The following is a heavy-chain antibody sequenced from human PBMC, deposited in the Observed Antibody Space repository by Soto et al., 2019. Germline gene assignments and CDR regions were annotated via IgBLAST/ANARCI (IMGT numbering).Heavy chain of an antibody. V-gene: IGHV1-8*01. CDR2: MNPNSGNT. D-gene: IGHD1-26*01. J-gene: IGHJ5*02. CDR3: ASRGMGATRHEWWFDA. Sequence: QVQLVQSGAEVKKPGASLKVSCKASGYTFTSYDINWVRQATGKGLEWMGWMNPNSGNTGYTQKFQGRVTMTRNTSISTAFMELSSLRSEDTAVYYCASRGMGATRHEWWFDAWGQGTLVTVSS. CDR1: GYTFTSYD.